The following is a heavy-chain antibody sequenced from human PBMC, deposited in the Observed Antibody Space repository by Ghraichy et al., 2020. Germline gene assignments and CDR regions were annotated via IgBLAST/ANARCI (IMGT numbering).Heavy chain of an antibody. CDR3: AKEPWNDGPFDY. J-gene: IGHJ4*02. Sequence: GGSLRLSCAASGFTFSNYGMHWVRQAPGKGLEWVAVISYDGSNKYYADSVKGRFTISRDNSKNTLYLQMNSLRAEDTAVYYCAKEPWNDGPFDYWGQGTLVTVSS. D-gene: IGHD1-1*01. CDR2: ISYDGSNK. CDR1: GFTFSNYG. V-gene: IGHV3-30*18.